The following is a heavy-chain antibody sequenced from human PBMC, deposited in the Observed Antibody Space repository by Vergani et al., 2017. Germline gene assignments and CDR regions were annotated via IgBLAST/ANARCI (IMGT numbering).Heavy chain of an antibody. Sequence: QVQLQQWGAGLLKPSETLSLTCAVYGGSFSGYYWSWIRQPPGKGLEWIGEINHSGSTNYNPSLKSRVTISVDTSKNQFSLKLSSVTAADTAVYYCARGAVAGTRDYWGQGTLVTVSS. D-gene: IGHD6-19*01. CDR3: ARGAVAGTRDY. CDR1: GGSFSGYY. CDR2: INHSGST. V-gene: IGHV4-34*01. J-gene: IGHJ4*02.